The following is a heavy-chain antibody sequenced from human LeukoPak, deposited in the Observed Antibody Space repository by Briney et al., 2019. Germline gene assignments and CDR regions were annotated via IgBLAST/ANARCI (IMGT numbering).Heavy chain of an antibody. CDR3: ARDPQGAVAGTGNDY. CDR1: GYTFTGYY. V-gene: IGHV1-2*02. Sequence: ASVKVSCKASGYTFTGYYMHWVRQAPGQGLEWMGWINPNSGGTNYAQKFQGRVTMTRDTSISTAYMELSRLRSDDTAVYYCARDPQGAVAGTGNDYWGQGTLVTVSS. D-gene: IGHD6-19*01. CDR2: INPNSGGT. J-gene: IGHJ4*02.